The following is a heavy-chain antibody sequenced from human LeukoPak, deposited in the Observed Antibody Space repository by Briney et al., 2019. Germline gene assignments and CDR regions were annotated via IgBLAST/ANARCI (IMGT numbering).Heavy chain of an antibody. CDR2: IYYSGST. CDR3: ASSGWYGGAEYFQH. J-gene: IGHJ1*01. V-gene: IGHV4-59*01. CDR1: GGSISSYY. D-gene: IGHD6-19*01. Sequence: PSETLSLTCTVSGGSISSYYWSWIRQPPGKGLEWIGYIYYSGSTNYNPSLKSRVTISVDTSKNQFSLKLSSVTAADTAVYYCASSGWYGGAEYFQHWGQGTLVTVSS.